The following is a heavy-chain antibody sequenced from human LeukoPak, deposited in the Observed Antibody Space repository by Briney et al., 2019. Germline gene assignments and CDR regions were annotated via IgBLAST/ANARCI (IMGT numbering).Heavy chain of an antibody. CDR1: GGSISSYY. V-gene: IGHV4-4*07. D-gene: IGHD3-22*01. J-gene: IGHJ1*01. Sequence: SETLSLTCTVSGGSISSYYWSWIRQPAGKGLEWIGRIYTGGSTNYNPSLKSRVTMSVDTSKNQFSLKLSSVTAADTAVYYCAREEYYYDSSEGFQHWGQGTLVTVSS. CDR3: AREEYYYDSSEGFQH. CDR2: IYTGGST.